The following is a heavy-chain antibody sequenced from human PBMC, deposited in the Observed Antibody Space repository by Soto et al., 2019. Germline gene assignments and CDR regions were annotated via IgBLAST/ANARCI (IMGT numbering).Heavy chain of an antibody. CDR3: ARDSGGSFDY. V-gene: IGHV3-30-3*01. D-gene: IGHD3-16*01. J-gene: IGHJ4*02. Sequence: QVQLVESGGGVVQPERSLRLSCAASGFTFSSYAMHWVRQAPGKGLEWVAVISYDGSNKYYADSVKGRFTISRDNSKNTLYLQMNSLRAEDTAVYYCARDSGGSFDYWGQGTLVTVSS. CDR2: ISYDGSNK. CDR1: GFTFSSYA.